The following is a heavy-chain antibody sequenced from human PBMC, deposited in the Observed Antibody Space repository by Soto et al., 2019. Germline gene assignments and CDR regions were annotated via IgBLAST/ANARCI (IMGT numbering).Heavy chain of an antibody. CDR1: GFTFSSYS. CDR3: ARDNPSHSYYDCSGSYWYFDL. V-gene: IGHV3-48*02. J-gene: IGHJ2*01. Sequence: GGSLRLSCAASGFTFSSYSMNWVRQAPGKGLEWVSYISSSSSTIYYAYSVKGRFTISRDNAKNSQYLQMHSLRDEDAAVYYCARDNPSHSYYDCSGSYWYFDLWGRGTLVTVSS. CDR2: ISSSSSTI. D-gene: IGHD3-22*01.